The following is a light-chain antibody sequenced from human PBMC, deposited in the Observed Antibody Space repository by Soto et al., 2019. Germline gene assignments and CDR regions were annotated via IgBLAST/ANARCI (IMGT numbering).Light chain of an antibody. V-gene: IGKV1-5*01. CDR1: QSISSW. J-gene: IGKJ1*01. CDR3: HQYYNYPWT. Sequence: DIQMTQSPSTLSASVGDRVTITCRASQSISSWLAWYQLKPGKAPKLLIYDVYNLEGGVPSRLSGSGSGTEFTLIISSLQPEDFATYYCHQYYNYPWTFGQGTKVEIK. CDR2: DVY.